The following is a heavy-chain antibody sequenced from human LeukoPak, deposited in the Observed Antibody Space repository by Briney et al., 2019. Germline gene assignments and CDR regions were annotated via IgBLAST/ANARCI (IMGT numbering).Heavy chain of an antibody. CDR3: ARGPFRLGYRSSTSCSPAYWFDP. CDR1: GYTFTGYY. CDR2: INPNSGGT. Sequence: ASVKVSCKASGYTFTGYYMHWVRQAPGQGLEWMGWINPNSGGTNYAQKFQGRVTMTRDTSISTAYMELSRLRSDDTAVYYCARGPFRLGYRSSTSCSPAYWFDPWGQGTLVTVSS. D-gene: IGHD2-2*01. V-gene: IGHV1-2*02. J-gene: IGHJ5*02.